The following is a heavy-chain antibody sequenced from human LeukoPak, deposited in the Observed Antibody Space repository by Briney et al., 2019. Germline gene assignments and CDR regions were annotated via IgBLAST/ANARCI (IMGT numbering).Heavy chain of an antibody. Sequence: GGSLRLSCAGSGFNFSSYSMSWVRQAPWKGLEFVSSISSSSSFIYYADSVKGRFTISRDNAKNSLYLQMNSLRAEDTAVYYCARGGRGPFDYWGQGTLVTVSS. D-gene: IGHD2-15*01. CDR2: ISSSSSFI. V-gene: IGHV3-21*01. J-gene: IGHJ4*02. CDR3: ARGGRGPFDY. CDR1: GFNFSSYS.